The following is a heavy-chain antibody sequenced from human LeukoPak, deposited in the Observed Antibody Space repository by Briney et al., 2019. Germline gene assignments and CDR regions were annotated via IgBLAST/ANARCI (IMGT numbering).Heavy chain of an antibody. CDR3: ARQHWDYYYMDV. Sequence: GASVKVSCKASGGTFSSYAISWVRQAPGQGLEWMGGIIPIFGTANYAQKFQGRVTITADESTSTAYMELSSLRSEDTAVYYCARQHWDYYYMDVWGKGTTVTVSS. J-gene: IGHJ6*03. D-gene: IGHD7-27*01. V-gene: IGHV1-69*13. CDR2: IIPIFGTA. CDR1: GGTFSSYA.